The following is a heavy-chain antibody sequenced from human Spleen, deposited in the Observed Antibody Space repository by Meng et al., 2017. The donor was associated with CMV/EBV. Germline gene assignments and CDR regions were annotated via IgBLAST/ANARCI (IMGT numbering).Heavy chain of an antibody. CDR2: IWYDGSNK. V-gene: IGHV3-33*06. D-gene: IGHD1-1*01. CDR1: GFTFSSYG. Sequence: GESLKISCAASGFTFSSYGMHWVRQAPGKGLEWVAVIWYDGSNKYYADSVKGRFTISRDNSKNTLYLQMNSLRAEDTAVYYCAKAGYHYYYYGMDVWGQGTTVTVSS. CDR3: AKAGYHYYYYGMDV. J-gene: IGHJ6*02.